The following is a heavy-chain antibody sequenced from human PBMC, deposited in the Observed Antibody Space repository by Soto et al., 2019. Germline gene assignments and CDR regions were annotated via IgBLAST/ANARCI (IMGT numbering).Heavy chain of an antibody. J-gene: IGHJ6*02. Sequence: EVQLVESGGGLVQPGGSLRLSCAASGFTFSSYWMHWVRQAPGKGLVWVSRINSDGSSTSYADSVKGRFNISRDNAKNTLYLQMNSLSAEDTAVYYCARGVHYDFWSGYYDPRDYYYGMDVWGQGTTVTVSS. V-gene: IGHV3-74*01. D-gene: IGHD3-3*01. CDR1: GFTFSSYW. CDR3: ARGVHYDFWSGYYDPRDYYYGMDV. CDR2: INSDGSST.